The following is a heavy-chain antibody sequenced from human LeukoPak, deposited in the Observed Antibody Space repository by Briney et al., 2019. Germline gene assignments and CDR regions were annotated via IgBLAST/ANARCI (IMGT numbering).Heavy chain of an antibody. V-gene: IGHV3-23*01. Sequence: GGSLRLSCAASGFTFSSHSMNWVRQAPGKGLEWVSSISTSGDSTAYAASVKGRFTISRDNSKDTLCLQLNSLRAEDTAVYYCARGRGSPYYFDCWGQGTLVTVSS. J-gene: IGHJ4*02. CDR3: ARGRGSPYYFDC. CDR1: GFTFSSHS. D-gene: IGHD1-26*01. CDR2: ISTSGDST.